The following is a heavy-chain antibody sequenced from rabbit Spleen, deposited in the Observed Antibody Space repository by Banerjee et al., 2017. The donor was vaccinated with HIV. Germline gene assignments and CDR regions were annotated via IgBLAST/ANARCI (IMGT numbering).Heavy chain of an antibody. CDR2: IYTGNGKN. CDR1: GFSFSSGYD. V-gene: IGHV1S40*01. D-gene: IGHD8-1*01. Sequence: QSLEESGGDLVKPGASLTLICTASGFSFSSGYDMSWVRQAPGKGLEWIGFIYTGNGKNYYASWAKGRFTISKTSSTTVTLQLTSLTAADTATYFCARTPGASDYTYFALWGQGTLVTVS. CDR3: ARTPGASDYTYFAL. J-gene: IGHJ4*01.